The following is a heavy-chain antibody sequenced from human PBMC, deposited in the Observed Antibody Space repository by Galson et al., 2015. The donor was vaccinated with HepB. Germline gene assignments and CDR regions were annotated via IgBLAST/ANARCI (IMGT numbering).Heavy chain of an antibody. CDR3: AKGGYSYGYEVPLFDY. CDR2: ISGSGGST. J-gene: IGHJ4*02. CDR1: GFTFSSYA. D-gene: IGHD5-18*01. Sequence: SLRLSCAASGFTFSSYAMSWVRQAPGKGLEWVSAISGSGGSTYYADSVKGRFTISRDNSKNTLYLQMNSLRAEDTAVYYCAKGGYSYGYEVPLFDYWGQGTLVTVSS. V-gene: IGHV3-23*01.